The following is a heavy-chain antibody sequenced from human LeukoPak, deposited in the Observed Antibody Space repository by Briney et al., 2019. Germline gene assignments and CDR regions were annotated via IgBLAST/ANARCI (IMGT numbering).Heavy chain of an antibody. J-gene: IGHJ4*02. CDR3: AGGTGFIIKD. CDR2: IEQDGSEK. V-gene: IGHV3-7*03. CDR1: GFTFSLYW. D-gene: IGHD3-9*01. Sequence: GGSLRLSCAASGFTFSLYWMNWVRRAPGKGLEWVANIEQDGSEKNYVDSVKGRFTISRDNAKNSLYLQMNNLRVEDTAMYYCAGGTGFIIKDWGQGTLVTVSS.